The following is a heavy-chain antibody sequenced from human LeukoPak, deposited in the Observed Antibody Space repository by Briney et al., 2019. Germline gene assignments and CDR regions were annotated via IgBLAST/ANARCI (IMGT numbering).Heavy chain of an antibody. Sequence: AGGSLRLSCAASGFTFSSYSMNWVRQAPGKGLEWVSSISSSSSYIYYANSVKGRFTISRDNAKNSLYLQMNSLRAEDTAVYYCARVVLKQLAPLDYWGQGTLVTVSS. CDR1: GFTFSSYS. V-gene: IGHV3-21*01. CDR3: ARVVLKQLAPLDY. CDR2: ISSSSSYI. J-gene: IGHJ4*02. D-gene: IGHD6-13*01.